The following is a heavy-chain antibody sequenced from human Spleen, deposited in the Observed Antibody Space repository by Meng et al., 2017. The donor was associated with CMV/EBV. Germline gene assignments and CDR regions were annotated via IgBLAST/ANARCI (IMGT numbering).Heavy chain of an antibody. V-gene: IGHV1-2*02. CDR1: GYMFSNYY. D-gene: IGHD1-7*01. J-gene: IGHJ4*02. Sequence: VSRKATGYMFSNYYMHWVRQAPGQGLEWMGWINPNSGGTNYAQKFQGRVTMARDSSISTAYMELSRLRSDDTAVYYCARTKNWNSDYWGQGTLVTVSS. CDR3: ARTKNWNSDY. CDR2: INPNSGGT.